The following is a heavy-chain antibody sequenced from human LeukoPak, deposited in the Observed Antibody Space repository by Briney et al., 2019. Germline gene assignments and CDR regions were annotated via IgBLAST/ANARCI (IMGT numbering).Heavy chain of an antibody. J-gene: IGHJ6*02. CDR1: GYTFTSYG. D-gene: IGHD6-13*01. Sequence: ASVKVSCKASGYTFTSYGISWVRQAPGQGLEWMGWISAYNGNTNYAQKLQGRVTMTTDTSTSTAYMELRSLRSDDTAVYYCARDAYSSTRYGPYYYYYGMDVWGQGTTVTVSS. CDR2: ISAYNGNT. V-gene: IGHV1-18*01. CDR3: ARDAYSSTRYGPYYYYYGMDV.